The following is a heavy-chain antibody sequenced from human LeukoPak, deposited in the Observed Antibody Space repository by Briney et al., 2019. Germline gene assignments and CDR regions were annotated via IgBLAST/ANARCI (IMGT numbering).Heavy chain of an antibody. J-gene: IGHJ3*02. V-gene: IGHV5-51*01. CDR1: GYKLTNNW. CDR3: AAYSGSKKDAFDI. D-gene: IGHD1-26*01. CDR2: IYPGDSDT. Sequence: RGESLKISCKISGYKLTNNWIGWVRQMPGKGLEWMGIIYPGDSDTRYSPSFQGQVTISADKSISTAYLQWSSLKASDTAMYYCAAYSGSKKDAFDIWGQGTMVTVSS.